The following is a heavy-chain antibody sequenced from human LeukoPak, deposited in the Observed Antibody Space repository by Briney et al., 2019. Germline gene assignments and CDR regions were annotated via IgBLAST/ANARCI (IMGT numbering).Heavy chain of an antibody. CDR2: INPNSGDT. CDR3: ASSNGYSSGWYLPITDY. D-gene: IGHD6-19*01. Sequence: ASVKVSCKASGYIFTGYYMHWVRQAPGQGLEWMGWINPNSGDTNYAQKFQGRVTMTRDTSISTAYMELSRLRSEDTAVYYCASSNGYSSGWYLPITDYWGQGTLVTVSS. CDR1: GYIFTGYY. V-gene: IGHV1-2*02. J-gene: IGHJ4*02.